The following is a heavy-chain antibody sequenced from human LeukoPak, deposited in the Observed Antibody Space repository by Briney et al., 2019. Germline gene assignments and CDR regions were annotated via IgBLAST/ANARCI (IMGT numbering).Heavy chain of an antibody. CDR2: IYYSGST. CDR1: DGSISRYY. Sequence: SETLSLSSSVEDGSISRYYRSWIRQPQGKGLEWIGYIYYSGSTNYNPTLKSRVTISVDTSKNQFSLKLSSVTAADTAVYYCAREDIVVGASGFDYWGQGTLVTVSS. V-gene: IGHV4-59*01. CDR3: AREDIVVGASGFDY. D-gene: IGHD2-2*01. J-gene: IGHJ4*02.